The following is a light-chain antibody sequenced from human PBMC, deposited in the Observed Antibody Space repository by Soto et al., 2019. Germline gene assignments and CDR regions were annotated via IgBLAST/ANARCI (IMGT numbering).Light chain of an antibody. Sequence: QSALTQPASVSGSPGQSITISCTGTSNDVGGYNYVSWYQQHPGKAPKPIIYEVTDRPSGVSNRFSGSKSGNTASLTISGLQAEDEADYYCISYTSSNTHYVIIGGGTKLTVL. CDR3: ISYTSSNTHYVI. J-gene: IGLJ2*01. CDR2: EVT. V-gene: IGLV2-14*01. CDR1: SNDVGGYNY.